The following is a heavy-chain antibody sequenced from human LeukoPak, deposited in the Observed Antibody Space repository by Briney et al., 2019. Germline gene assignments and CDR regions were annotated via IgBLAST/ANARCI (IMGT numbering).Heavy chain of an antibody. Sequence: SETLSLTCIVSGGSISNDIYSWSWIRQPPGKGLEWIGYIFYTGSTYYNPSLKSRVTISVDRSKNQFSLKLTSVTAADTAVYYCARGSYDYVWGSYQPYYFDYWGQGTLVTVSS. CDR2: IFYTGST. CDR3: ARGSYDYVWGSYQPYYFDY. J-gene: IGHJ4*02. D-gene: IGHD3-16*02. CDR1: GGSISNDIYS. V-gene: IGHV4-30-2*01.